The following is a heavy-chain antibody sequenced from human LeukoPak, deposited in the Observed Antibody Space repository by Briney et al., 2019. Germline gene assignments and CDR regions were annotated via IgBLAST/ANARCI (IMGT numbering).Heavy chain of an antibody. V-gene: IGHV3-30*04. CDR3: ARDQDYTAMAVANLDY. CDR2: ISHDGSNK. Sequence: PGRSLRLSCAASGFTFSSYFMHWVRQAPGKGLEWVAVISHDGSNKYYADSVKGRFTISRDNSKNTLYLQMNSLRAEDTAVYYCARDQDYTAMAVANLDYWGQGTLVTVSS. D-gene: IGHD5-18*01. J-gene: IGHJ4*02. CDR1: GFTFSSYF.